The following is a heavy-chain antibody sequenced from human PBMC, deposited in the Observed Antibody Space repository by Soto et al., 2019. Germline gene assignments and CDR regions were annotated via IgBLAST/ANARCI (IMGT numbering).Heavy chain of an antibody. Sequence: QVQLVESGGGVVQPGRSLRLSCAASGFTFSSYAMHWVRQAPGKGLEWVAVISYDGSNKYYADSVKGRFTISRDNSKNTLYLQMNSLRAEDTAVYYCARDPVVGATSVDWYFDLWGRGTLVTVSS. J-gene: IGHJ2*01. CDR1: GFTFSSYA. CDR3: ARDPVVGATSVDWYFDL. V-gene: IGHV3-30-3*01. D-gene: IGHD1-26*01. CDR2: ISYDGSNK.